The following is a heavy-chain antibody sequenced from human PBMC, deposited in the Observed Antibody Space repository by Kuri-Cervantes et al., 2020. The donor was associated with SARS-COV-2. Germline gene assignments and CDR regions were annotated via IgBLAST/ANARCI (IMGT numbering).Heavy chain of an antibody. CDR2: VRGKANNYAT. J-gene: IGHJ4*02. V-gene: IGHV3-73*01. CDR1: GFLFRASA. CDR3: TTLIDY. Sequence: GESLKISCEVSGFLFRASAIHWVRQASGKGLEWVGRVRGKANNYATAYAGAVKGRFIISRDDSKNMAYLQMNSLKTENTAVYYCTTLIDYWGQGALVTVSS.